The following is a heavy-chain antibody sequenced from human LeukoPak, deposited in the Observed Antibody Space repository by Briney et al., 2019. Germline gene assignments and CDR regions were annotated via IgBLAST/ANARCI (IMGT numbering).Heavy chain of an antibody. CDR3: ARDGQWELEGNAFDI. D-gene: IGHD1-26*01. V-gene: IGHV1-18*01. J-gene: IGHJ3*02. CDR1: GYTFNTYI. CDR2: ISAYNGNT. Sequence: GASGKVSCKASGYTFNTYIITWMRQAPGQGLEWMGWISAYNGNTNYAQNLQGRVTMTTDTATSTAYMELRSLRSEDTAVYYCARDGQWELEGNAFDIWGQGTMVTVSS.